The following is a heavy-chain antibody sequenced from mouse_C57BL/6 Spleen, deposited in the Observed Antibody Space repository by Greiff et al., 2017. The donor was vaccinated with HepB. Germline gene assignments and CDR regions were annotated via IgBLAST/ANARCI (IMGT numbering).Heavy chain of an antibody. CDR1: GYTFTSYW. V-gene: IGHV1-69*01. CDR3: TWGSFAY. CDR2: IDPSDSYT. Sequence: VQLQQPGAELVMPGASVKLSCKASGYTFTSYWMHWVKQRPGQGLEWIGEIDPSDSYTNYNRKFKGKSTLTVDKSSSTAYMQLSSLTSEDSAVYYCTWGSFAYWGQGTLVTVSA. D-gene: IGHD3-1*01. J-gene: IGHJ3*01.